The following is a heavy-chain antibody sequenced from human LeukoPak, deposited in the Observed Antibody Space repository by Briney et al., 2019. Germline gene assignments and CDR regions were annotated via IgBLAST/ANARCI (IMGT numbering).Heavy chain of an antibody. V-gene: IGHV3-33*01. Sequence: GGSLRLSFAASGFIFGHYGMHWVRQAPGKGLEWVAVIWSDGSNRFYAGSVKGRFTISRDNSQNTVFLQMNGLRVEDTAMYYCAIDAQRGFDYSNSLEYWGHGTLVTVSS. J-gene: IGHJ4*01. D-gene: IGHD4-11*01. CDR2: IWSDGSNR. CDR1: GFIFGHYG. CDR3: AIDAQRGFDYSNSLEY.